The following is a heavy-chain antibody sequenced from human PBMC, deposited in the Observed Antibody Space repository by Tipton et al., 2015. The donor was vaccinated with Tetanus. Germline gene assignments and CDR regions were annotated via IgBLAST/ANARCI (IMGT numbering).Heavy chain of an antibody. V-gene: IGHV1-2*02. CDR1: GYTFTGYY. CDR3: ARDRGDYIYYGMDA. J-gene: IGHJ6*02. Sequence: QVQLVQSGAELKKPGASVKVSCTASGYTFTGYYMYWVRQAPGQGLEWVGWIDPNSGDTIYAQNFQGRVTMTRDTSISTVYMELSRLRSDDTAVYYCARDRGDYIYYGMDAWGPGTTVTVSS. D-gene: IGHD3-22*01. CDR2: IDPNSGDT.